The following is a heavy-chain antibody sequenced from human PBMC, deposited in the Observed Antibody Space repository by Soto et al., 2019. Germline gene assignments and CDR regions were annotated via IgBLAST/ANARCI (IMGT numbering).Heavy chain of an antibody. D-gene: IGHD3-22*01. J-gene: IGHJ5*02. CDR3: ARADYYDSSGYYWFDP. Sequence: QVQLAQSGAEVKKPGASVKVSCKASGYTFTSYGISWVRQAPGQGLEWMGWISAYNGNTNYAQKLQGRVTMTTDTSTSTAYMELRSLRSDDTAVYYCARADYYDSSGYYWFDPWGQGTLVTVSS. CDR1: GYTFTSYG. CDR2: ISAYNGNT. V-gene: IGHV1-18*04.